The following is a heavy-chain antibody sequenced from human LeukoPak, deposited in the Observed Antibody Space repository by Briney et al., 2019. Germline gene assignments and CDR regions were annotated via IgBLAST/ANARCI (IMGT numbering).Heavy chain of an antibody. D-gene: IGHD1-14*01. V-gene: IGHV1-8*03. CDR3: ARVRRGGTNWFDP. CDR1: GYTFTSYD. J-gene: IGHJ5*02. Sequence: ASVKVSCKASGYTFTSYDINWVRQATGQGLEWMGWMNPNSGNTGYAQKFQGRVTITRNTSISTAYMELSSLRSDDTAVYYCARVRRGGTNWFDPWGQGTLVTVSS. CDR2: MNPNSGNT.